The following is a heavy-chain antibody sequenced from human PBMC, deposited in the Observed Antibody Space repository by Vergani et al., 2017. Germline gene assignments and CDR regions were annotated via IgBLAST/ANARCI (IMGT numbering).Heavy chain of an antibody. CDR2: IKQDGSEK. V-gene: IGHV3-7*04. J-gene: IGHJ6*03. Sequence: EVQLVESGGGLVQPGGSLRLSCAASGFTFSSYWMSWVRQAPGKGLEWVANIKQDGSEKYYVDSVKGRFTISRDNAKNSLYLQMNSLRAEDTAVYYCARVVLGYCSSTSCYRGKGVDYYYYYMDVWGKGTTVTVSS. CDR1: GFTFSSYW. CDR3: ARVVLGYCSSTSCYRGKGVDYYYYYMDV. D-gene: IGHD2-2*02.